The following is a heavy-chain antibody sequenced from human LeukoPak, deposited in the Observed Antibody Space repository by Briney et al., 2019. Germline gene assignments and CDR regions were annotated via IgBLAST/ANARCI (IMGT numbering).Heavy chain of an antibody. CDR1: GFTFSSYW. J-gene: IGHJ4*02. CDR2: IKQDGSEK. Sequence: GGSLRLSCAASGFTFSSYWMSWVRQAPGKGLEWVANIKQDGSEKYYVDSVKGRFTISRDNAKNSLYLQMNSLRAEDTAVYYCALQNSRHYGYYFDYWGQGTLVTVSS. D-gene: IGHD4-17*01. V-gene: IGHV3-7*01. CDR3: ALQNSRHYGYYFDY.